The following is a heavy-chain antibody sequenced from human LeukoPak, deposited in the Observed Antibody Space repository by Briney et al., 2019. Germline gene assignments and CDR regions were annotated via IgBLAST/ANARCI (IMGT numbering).Heavy chain of an antibody. CDR2: IKHDGSEK. CDR1: GFTFSTYW. J-gene: IGHJ1*01. CDR3: AKGPYCGGDCYSEYFQH. D-gene: IGHD2-21*01. Sequence: GGSLRLSCAASGFTFSTYWMSWVRQAPGKGLEWVANIKHDGSEKYYVDSKKGRFTISRDNAKNSLYLQMNSLRAEDTAVYYCAKGPYCGGDCYSEYFQHWGQGTLVTVSS. V-gene: IGHV3-7*01.